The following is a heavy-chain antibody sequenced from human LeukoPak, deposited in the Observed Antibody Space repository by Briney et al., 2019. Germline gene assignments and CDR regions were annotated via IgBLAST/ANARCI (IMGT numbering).Heavy chain of an antibody. D-gene: IGHD1-26*01. Sequence: PGGSLRLSCAASGFTFSNHYMSWIRQAPGKGLVWVSYISSRSSNKYYADSVKGRFTISRDNAKNSLYLQMDSLRVEDTAVYYCARKGWDLNALDIWGQGTMVTVSP. CDR3: ARKGWDLNALDI. CDR2: ISSRSSNK. V-gene: IGHV3-11*04. CDR1: GFTFSNHY. J-gene: IGHJ3*02.